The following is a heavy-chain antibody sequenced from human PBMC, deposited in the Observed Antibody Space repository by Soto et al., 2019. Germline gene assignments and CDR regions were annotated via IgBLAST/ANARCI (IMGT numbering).Heavy chain of an antibody. J-gene: IGHJ3*02. Sequence: QVQLVESGGGLVKPGGSLRLSCVASGFTFSDYYMSWIRQAPGKGLEWISYISTSGSSIHYADSVMGRFTISRDNAKNSLFLQMNGLRAEDTAVYYCARDESRTSWYACDIGGQGTMVTVSS. V-gene: IGHV3-11*01. CDR3: ARDESRTSWYACDI. CDR2: ISTSGSSI. D-gene: IGHD6-13*01. CDR1: GFTFSDYY.